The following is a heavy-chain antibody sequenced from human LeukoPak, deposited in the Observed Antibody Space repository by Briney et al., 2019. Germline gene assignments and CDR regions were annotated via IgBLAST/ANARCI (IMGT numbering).Heavy chain of an antibody. CDR1: GGSFSRYY. CDR2: INHSGST. V-gene: IGHV4-34*01. D-gene: IGHD5-18*01. J-gene: IGHJ4*02. CDR3: AYSYGSGDRGYYFDY. Sequence: WETLSLICTVSGGSFSRYYWSWIRQPPGKGLEWTGKINHSGSTNYNPSLKSRVTISVDTSKNQFSLKLSSVTAADTAVYYCAYSYGSGDRGYYFDYWGQGTLVTVSS.